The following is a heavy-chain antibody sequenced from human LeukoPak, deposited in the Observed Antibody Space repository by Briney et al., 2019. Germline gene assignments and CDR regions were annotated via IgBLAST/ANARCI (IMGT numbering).Heavy chain of an antibody. J-gene: IGHJ4*02. V-gene: IGHV3-30-3*01. Sequence: GGSLRLSCAASGFTFSSYAMHWVRQAPGKGLEWVAVISYDGSNKYYADSVKGRFTISRDNSKNTLYLQMNSLRAEDTAVYYCAREGRSSSWPDWGQGTLVTVSS. CDR3: AREGRSSSWPD. CDR2: ISYDGSNK. D-gene: IGHD6-13*01. CDR1: GFTFSSYA.